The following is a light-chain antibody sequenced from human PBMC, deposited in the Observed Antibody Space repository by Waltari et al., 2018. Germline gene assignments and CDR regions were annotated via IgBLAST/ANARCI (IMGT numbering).Light chain of an antibody. CDR3: SSYTSSSVV. Sequence: QSALTQPASVSGSPGQSITISCTATISDVGGHNYVSWYQQHPGKAPKLMIYDVSNRPSGVSNRFSGSKSGNTASLTISGLQAEDEADYYCSSYTSSSVVFGGGTKLTVL. CDR2: DVS. V-gene: IGLV2-14*01. CDR1: ISDVGGHNY. J-gene: IGLJ2*01.